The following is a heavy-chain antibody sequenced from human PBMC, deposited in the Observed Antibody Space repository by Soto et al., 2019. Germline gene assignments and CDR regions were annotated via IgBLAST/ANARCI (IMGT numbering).Heavy chain of an antibody. J-gene: IGHJ4*02. V-gene: IGHV3-48*03. CDR3: ARTNVLLWFGESFTSSYYFDY. CDR2: ISSSGSTI. D-gene: IGHD3-10*01. Sequence: EVQLVESGGGLVQPGGSLRLSCAASGFTFSSYEMNWVRQAPGKGLEWVSYISSSGSTIYYADSVKGRFTISRDNAKNSLYLQMNSLRAEDTAVYYCARTNVLLWFGESFTSSYYFDYWGQGTLVTVSS. CDR1: GFTFSSYE.